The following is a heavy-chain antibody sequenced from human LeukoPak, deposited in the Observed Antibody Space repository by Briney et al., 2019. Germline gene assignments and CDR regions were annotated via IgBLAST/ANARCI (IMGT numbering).Heavy chain of an antibody. CDR2: TYYRSTWYN. CDR3: ARVRTTTGWFDP. Sequence: SQTLSLTCVISGDSVSSNSATWNWIRQSPSRGLEWLVRTYYRSTWYNDYAVSVKSRITFNADTSKNHFSLQLNSVTPEDTAVYYCARVRTTTGWFDPWGQGTLVTVSS. D-gene: IGHD4/OR15-4a*01. J-gene: IGHJ5*02. V-gene: IGHV6-1*01. CDR1: GDSVSSNSAT.